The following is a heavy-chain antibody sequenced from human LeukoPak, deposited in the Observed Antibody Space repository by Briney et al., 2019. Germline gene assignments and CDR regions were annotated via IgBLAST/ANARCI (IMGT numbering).Heavy chain of an antibody. CDR2: IWYDGSNK. CDR1: GFTFSSYG. CDR3: ASLVSGGWPTNNYYGRDV. Sequence: GGSLRLSCAASGFTFSSYGMHWVRQAPGKGLEWVAVIWYDGSNKYYADSVKGRFTISRDNSKNTLYLQMNSLRAEDTAVYYCASLVSGGWPTNNYYGRDVWGQGTTVTVS. D-gene: IGHD6-19*01. V-gene: IGHV3-33*01. J-gene: IGHJ6*02.